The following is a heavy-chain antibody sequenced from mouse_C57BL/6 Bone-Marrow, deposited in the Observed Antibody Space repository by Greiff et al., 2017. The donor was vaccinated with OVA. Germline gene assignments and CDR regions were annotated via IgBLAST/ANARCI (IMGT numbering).Heavy chain of an antibody. CDR1: GYTFTSYW. CDR2: INPSSGYT. CDR3: ARNGYGSRNDY. Sequence: QVHVKQSGAELVKPGASVKLSCKASGYTFTSYWMHWVKQRPGQGLEWIGYINPSSGYTKYNQKFKDKATLTADKSSSTAYMQLSSLTYEDSAVYYCARNGYGSRNDYWGQGTSVTVSS. V-gene: IGHV1-7*01. J-gene: IGHJ4*01. D-gene: IGHD1-1*01.